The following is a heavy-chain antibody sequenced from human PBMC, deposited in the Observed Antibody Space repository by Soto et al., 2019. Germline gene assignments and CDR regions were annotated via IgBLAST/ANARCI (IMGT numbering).Heavy chain of an antibody. Sequence: EQLVQSGAEVKKPGSSVKVSCEASGGTFSTYSISWVRQAPGHGLEWMGEVIPYFGTANHAQKFQGRVTLTVDASTITAYSELRRLRSEDTALYCCARVKISFRRRGGHYYEDGMDVWGQGTRATVSS. CDR3: ARVKISFRRRGGHYYEDGMDV. J-gene: IGHJ6*02. CDR2: VIPYFGTA. D-gene: IGHD3-3*01. CDR1: GGTFSTYS. V-gene: IGHV1-69*01.